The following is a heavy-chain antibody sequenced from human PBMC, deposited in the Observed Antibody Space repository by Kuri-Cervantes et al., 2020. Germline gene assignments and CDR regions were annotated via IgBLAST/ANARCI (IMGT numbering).Heavy chain of an antibody. D-gene: IGHD1-26*01. V-gene: IGHV3-43*01. CDR3: ARDRSGSLDY. Sequence: GGSLRLSCAASGFTFDDYTMHWVRQAPGKGLEWFSLISWDGGSTYYADSVKGRFTISRDNSKNTLYLQMNSLRAEDTAVYYCARDRSGSLDYWGQGTLVTVSS. CDR1: GFTFDDYT. CDR2: ISWDGGST. J-gene: IGHJ4*02.